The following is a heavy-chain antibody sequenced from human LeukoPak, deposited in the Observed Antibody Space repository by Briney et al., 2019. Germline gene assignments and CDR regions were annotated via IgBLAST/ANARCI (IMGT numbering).Heavy chain of an antibody. J-gene: IGHJ4*02. CDR1: GFTFSSHG. V-gene: IGHV3-23*01. D-gene: IGHD5-24*01. CDR3: AKDDAWLQYGN. CDR2: ISPNGVIT. Sequence: GGSLRLSCAASGFTFSSHGMNWVRQAPGKGLEWVSGISPNGVITYYADSVKGRFTISRDNSKGTVHLQMNSLRPEDTAVYYCAKDDAWLQYGNWGRGTLVTVSS.